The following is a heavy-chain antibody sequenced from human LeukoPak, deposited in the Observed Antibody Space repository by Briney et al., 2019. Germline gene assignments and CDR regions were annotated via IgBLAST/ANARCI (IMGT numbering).Heavy chain of an antibody. J-gene: IGHJ5*02. V-gene: IGHV3-21*01. Sequence: GGSLRLSCAASGFTFSSYWMSWVRQAPGKGLEWVSSISSTGSYIYYTDSMKGRFTISRDNAKNSLYLQMNSLRAEDTAVYYCAKDRCSGYSCYSPNLWGQGTLVTVSS. CDR3: AKDRCSGYSCYSPNL. CDR1: GFTFSSYW. CDR2: ISSTGSYI. D-gene: IGHD2-15*01.